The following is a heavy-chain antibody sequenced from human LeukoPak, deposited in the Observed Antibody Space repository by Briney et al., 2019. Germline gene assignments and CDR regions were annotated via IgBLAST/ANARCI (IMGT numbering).Heavy chain of an antibody. CDR2: IYYSGST. D-gene: IGHD5-24*01. V-gene: IGHV4-59*08. CDR3: AKSRDGYNLDAFDI. CDR1: GGSISSYY. J-gene: IGHJ3*02. Sequence: SETLSLTCTVPGGSISSYYWSWIRQPPGKGLEWIGCIYYSGSTNYIPSLKSRVTISVDTSKSQFSLNLSSVTAADTAVYYCAKSRDGYNLDAFDIWGQGTMVTVSS.